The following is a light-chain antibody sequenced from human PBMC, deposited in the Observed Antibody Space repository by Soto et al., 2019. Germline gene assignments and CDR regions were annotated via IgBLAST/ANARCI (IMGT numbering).Light chain of an antibody. V-gene: IGLV3-21*02. CDR2: DDS. CDR1: NIGSKS. Sequence: SYELTQPPSVSVAPGQTARITCGGNNIGSKSVHWYQQKPCQAPVLVVYDDSDRPSGIPERFSGSNSGNTATLTISRVEAGDEADYYCQVWDSSSDHPEVFGGGTKLTVL. CDR3: QVWDSSSDHPEV. J-gene: IGLJ3*02.